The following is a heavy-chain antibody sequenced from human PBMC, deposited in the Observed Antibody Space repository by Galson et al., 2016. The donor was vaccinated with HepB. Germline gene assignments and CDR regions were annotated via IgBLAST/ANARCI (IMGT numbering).Heavy chain of an antibody. D-gene: IGHD2-2*01. CDR3: ARAAVVPGARMVFDP. CDR2: IYHTGTS. J-gene: IGHJ5*02. V-gene: IGHV4-4*02. Sequence: ETLSLTCTVSGASINDSTWWTWVRQAPGRGLEWIGEIYHTGTSNTNPFLSSRFTLSIDTSKNQFSLNLPSATAADTAFYYCARAAVVPGARMVFDPWGQGTLVTVSS. CDR1: GASINDSTW.